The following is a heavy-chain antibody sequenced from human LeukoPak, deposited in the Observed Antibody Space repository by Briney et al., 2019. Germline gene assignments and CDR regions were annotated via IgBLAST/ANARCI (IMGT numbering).Heavy chain of an antibody. CDR1: GFSFSSTT. J-gene: IGHJ4*02. CDR2: ISPDGVNT. V-gene: IGHV3-64*01. D-gene: IGHD4-17*01. Sequence: GGSLRLSCAASGFSFSSTTMHWVRQAPGKGLEYVSAISPDGVNTYYSKSVRGRFTISRDNSKNTMYLQMGSLRGEDMAVYYCARDEYGGYIFNYWGQGTQVTVS. CDR3: ARDEYGGYIFNY.